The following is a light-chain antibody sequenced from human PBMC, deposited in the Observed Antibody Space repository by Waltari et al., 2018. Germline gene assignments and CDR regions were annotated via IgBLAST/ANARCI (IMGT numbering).Light chain of an antibody. CDR2: GAS. V-gene: IGKV3-15*01. CDR1: QSLSSN. J-gene: IGKJ2*01. Sequence: EIVMTQSPATLSVSPGERATLSCRASQSLSSNLAWYQQNPGQAPRLLIYGASTRATGIPARFSGSGSGTEFTLTISSMQSEDFAVYYCQQYNNWPPLMYTFGQGTKLKIK. CDR3: QQYNNWPPLMYT.